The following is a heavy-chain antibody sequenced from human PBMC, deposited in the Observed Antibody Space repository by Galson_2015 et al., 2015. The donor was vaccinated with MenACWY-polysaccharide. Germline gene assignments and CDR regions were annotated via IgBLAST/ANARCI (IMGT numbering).Heavy chain of an antibody. V-gene: IGHV3-33*01. CDR3: ARDQGPYCSSTSCPGYFDL. Sequence: SLRLSCAASGFTFSSYGMHWVRQAPGKGLEWVAVIRYDGSNKYYADSVKGRFTISRDNSKNTLYLQMNSLRAEDTAVYYCARDQGPYCSSTSCPGYFDLWGRGTLVTVSS. D-gene: IGHD2-2*01. CDR2: IRYDGSNK. J-gene: IGHJ2*01. CDR1: GFTFSSYG.